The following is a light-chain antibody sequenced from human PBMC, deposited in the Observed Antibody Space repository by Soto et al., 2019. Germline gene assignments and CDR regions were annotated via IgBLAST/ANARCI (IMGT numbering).Light chain of an antibody. J-gene: IGKJ5*01. CDR1: ESVTSSH. CDR3: QHYGSSSNT. CDR2: GAS. Sequence: EIVLRQSPDTLALSPGERDTLSCRASESVTSSHLAWYQQKRGQAPRLLIYGASSRATDIPDRFSGSGSGTDFTLTISRLEPEDFAVYYCQHYGSSSNTFGQGTRLEIK. V-gene: IGKV3-20*01.